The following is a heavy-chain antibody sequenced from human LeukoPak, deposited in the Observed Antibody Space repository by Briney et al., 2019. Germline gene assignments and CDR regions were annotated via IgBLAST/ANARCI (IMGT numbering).Heavy chain of an antibody. CDR2: ISPYNGNT. J-gene: IGHJ4*02. CDR3: AKDVDSSSGLSE. CDR1: GYTFSTYG. Sequence: ASVTVSCKASGYTFSTYGITWVRQAPGQGLEWMGWISPYNGNTKYAQKFQGRVTMTTDTSTSTAYMELRSLRSDDTAVYYCAKDVDSSSGLSEWGQGTLVAVSS. V-gene: IGHV1-18*01. D-gene: IGHD6-13*01.